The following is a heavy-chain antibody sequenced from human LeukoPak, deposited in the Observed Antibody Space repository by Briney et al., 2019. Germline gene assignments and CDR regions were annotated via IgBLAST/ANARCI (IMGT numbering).Heavy chain of an antibody. J-gene: IGHJ4*02. CDR2: ISAYNGNT. CDR3: ARAYDSSGYYYSGY. D-gene: IGHD3-22*01. CDR1: GYTFTSYG. V-gene: IGHV1-18*01. Sequence: ASVKASCKASGYTFTSYGISWVRQAPGQGLEWMGWISAYNGNTNYAQKLQGRVTMTTDTSTSSAYMELRSLRSDDTAVYYCARAYDSSGYYYSGYWGQGTLVTVSS.